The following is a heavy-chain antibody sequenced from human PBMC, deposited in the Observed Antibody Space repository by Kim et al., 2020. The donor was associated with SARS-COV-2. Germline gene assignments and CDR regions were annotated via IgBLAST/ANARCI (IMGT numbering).Heavy chain of an antibody. CDR3: AKDMSIVGATTSGGYYYGMDV. D-gene: IGHD1-26*01. CDR2: ISWNSGSI. V-gene: IGHV3-9*01. CDR1: GFTFDDYA. J-gene: IGHJ6*02. Sequence: GGSLRLSCAASGFTFDDYAMHWVRQAPGKGLEWVSGISWNSGSIGYADSVKGRFTISRDNAKNSLYLQMNSLRAEDTALYYCAKDMSIVGATTSGGYYYGMDVWGQGTTVTVSS.